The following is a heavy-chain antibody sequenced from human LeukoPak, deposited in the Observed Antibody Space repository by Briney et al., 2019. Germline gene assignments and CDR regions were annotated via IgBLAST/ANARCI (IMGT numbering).Heavy chain of an antibody. D-gene: IGHD5-24*01. Sequence: PGGSLRLSCAASGFTFSSYWMSWVRQAPGKGLEWVANIKQDGSEKYYVDSVKGRFTISRDNAKNSLYLQMNSLRAEDTAVYYCARVGTRDGYNVLLDYWGQGTLVTVSS. CDR2: IKQDGSEK. CDR1: GFTFSSYW. V-gene: IGHV3-7*01. CDR3: ARVGTRDGYNVLLDY. J-gene: IGHJ4*02.